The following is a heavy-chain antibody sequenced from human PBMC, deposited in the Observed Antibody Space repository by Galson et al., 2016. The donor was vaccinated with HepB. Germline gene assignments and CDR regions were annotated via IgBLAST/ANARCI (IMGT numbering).Heavy chain of an antibody. J-gene: IGHJ4*02. CDR2: IWYDGSKT. D-gene: IGHD2-2*01. V-gene: IGHV3-33*01. CDR1: GFSLTTFG. Sequence: SLRLSCAVSGFSLTTFGMHWVRQTPGRGLEWVAVIWYDGSKTYYADSVRGRFTVSRYISRNTLFLQMNSLRAEDTALYYCTRDVGTSIDFWGQGTLVSVSS. CDR3: TRDVGTSIDF.